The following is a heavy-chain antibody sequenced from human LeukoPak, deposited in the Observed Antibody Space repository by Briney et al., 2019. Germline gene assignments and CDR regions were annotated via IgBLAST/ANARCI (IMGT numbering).Heavy chain of an antibody. Sequence: SDTLSLTCAVSDDSFSSHYWTWIRQPPGKGLEWIGYISYIGSTNYNPSLKSRVTISIDTSKNEFSLKLTSVTAADTAVYYCARDLVTVTKGFDIWGQGTMATVSS. J-gene: IGHJ3*02. V-gene: IGHV4-59*11. CDR2: ISYIGST. CDR1: DDSFSSHY. D-gene: IGHD4-17*01. CDR3: ARDLVTVTKGFDI.